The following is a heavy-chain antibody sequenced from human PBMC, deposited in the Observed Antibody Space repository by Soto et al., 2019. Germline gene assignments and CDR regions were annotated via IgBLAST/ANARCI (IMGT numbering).Heavy chain of an antibody. J-gene: IGHJ6*02. D-gene: IGHD5-18*01. CDR3: ARSKYSYGPRGYGMDV. V-gene: IGHV4-34*01. Sequence: SETLSLTCAVYGGSFSGYYWSWIRQPPGKGLEWIGEINHSGSTNYNPSLKSRVTISVDTSMNQFSLKLSSVTAADTAVYYCARSKYSYGPRGYGMDVWGQGTTVTVSS. CDR2: INHSGST. CDR1: GGSFSGYY.